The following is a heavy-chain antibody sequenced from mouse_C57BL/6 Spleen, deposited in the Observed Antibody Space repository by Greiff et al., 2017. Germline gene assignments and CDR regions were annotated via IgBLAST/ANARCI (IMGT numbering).Heavy chain of an antibody. CDR1: GYTFTSYW. Sequence: QVQLQQPGAELVKPGASVKLSCKASGYTFTSYWMHWVNRRPGGGLGWIGRIDPNSGGPKYKEKFKSKATLTVDKPSSTAYMQLSSLTSEDSAVYYCARWQGFDYWGQGTTLTVSS. D-gene: IGHD6-1*01. CDR2: IDPNSGGP. CDR3: ARWQGFDY. J-gene: IGHJ2*01. V-gene: IGHV1-72*01.